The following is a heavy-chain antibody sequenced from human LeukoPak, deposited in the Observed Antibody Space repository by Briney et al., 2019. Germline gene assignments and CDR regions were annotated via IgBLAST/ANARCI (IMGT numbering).Heavy chain of an antibody. D-gene: IGHD3-16*02. CDR3: AKDVSLRLGELSQLDY. V-gene: IGHV3-23*01. CDR1: GFTFSSDA. J-gene: IGHJ4*02. Sequence: GGSLRLSCAASGFTFSSDAMCWVRQAPGAGVEWVSAISGSGGSTYYAESVKGRFTISRDNSKNTLYMQMCSLRAEDTAVYYCAKDVSLRLGELSQLDYSGQGTLVTVSS. CDR2: ISGSGGST.